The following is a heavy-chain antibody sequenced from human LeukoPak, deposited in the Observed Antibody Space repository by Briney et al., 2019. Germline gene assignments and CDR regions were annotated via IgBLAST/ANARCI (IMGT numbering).Heavy chain of an antibody. V-gene: IGHV4-39*07. J-gene: IGHJ3*02. Sequence: SETLSLTCTVSGVSISSSSYYWGWIRQPPGKGLEWIGSIYYSGSTYYNPSLKSRVTISVDTSKNQFSLKLSSVTAADTAVYYCARDKSILWFGEPAVAFDIRGQGTMVTVSS. CDR2: IYYSGST. CDR1: GVSISSSSYY. CDR3: ARDKSILWFGEPAVAFDI. D-gene: IGHD3-10*01.